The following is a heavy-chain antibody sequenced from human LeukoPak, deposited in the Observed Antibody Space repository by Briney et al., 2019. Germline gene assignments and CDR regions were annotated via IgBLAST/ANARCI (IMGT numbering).Heavy chain of an antibody. J-gene: IGHJ3*02. V-gene: IGHV1-46*01. CDR1: GYTFTSYY. CDR3: ARSGESPVFAFDI. Sequence: ASVKVSCTASGYTFTSYYMHWVRQAPGQGLEWMGIINPSGGSTSYAQKFQGRVTMTRDTSTSTVYMELSSLRSEDTAVYYCARSGESPVFAFDIWGQGTMVTVSS. CDR2: INPSGGST. D-gene: IGHD3-10*01.